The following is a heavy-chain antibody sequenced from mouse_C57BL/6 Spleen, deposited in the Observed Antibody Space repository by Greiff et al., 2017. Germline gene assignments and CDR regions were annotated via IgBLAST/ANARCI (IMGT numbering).Heavy chain of an antibody. CDR2: ISSGGSYT. CDR1: GFTFSSYG. J-gene: IGHJ4*01. V-gene: IGHV5-6*02. D-gene: IGHD2-5*01. Sequence: EVMLVESGGDLVKPGGSLKLSCAASGFTFSSYGMSWVRQTPDKRLEWVATISSGGSYTYYPDSVKGRFTISRDNAKNTLYLQMSSLKSEDTAMYYCARTYYSISYYAMDYWGQGTSVTVSS. CDR3: ARTYYSISYYAMDY.